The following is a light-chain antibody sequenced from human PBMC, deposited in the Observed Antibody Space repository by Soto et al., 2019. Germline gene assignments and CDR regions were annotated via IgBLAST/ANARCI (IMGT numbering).Light chain of an antibody. J-gene: IGLJ2*01. V-gene: IGLV2-14*01. Sequence: QSALTQPASVSGSPGQSITISCTGTSSDVGGYNYVSWYQQHPGKAPKLMIYEVSNRPSGVSNRFSGSKSGNTVSLTISVLQAEDEADYYCSSYTRSSTLEFGGGTKLSVL. CDR2: EVS. CDR3: SSYTRSSTLE. CDR1: SSDVGGYNY.